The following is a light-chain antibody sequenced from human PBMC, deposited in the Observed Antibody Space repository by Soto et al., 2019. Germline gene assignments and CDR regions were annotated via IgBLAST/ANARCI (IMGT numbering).Light chain of an antibody. CDR1: SSDVGTYKY. V-gene: IGLV2-8*01. CDR2: EVT. Sequence: QSVLTQPPSASGSPGQSVTISCTGTSSDVGTYKYVSWYQQHPGKAHKLMIYEVTKRPSGVPDRFSGSKSGNTASLTVSGLQAEDEADYYCSSYAGSNNFVFGTGSKVTVL. CDR3: SSYAGSNNFV. J-gene: IGLJ1*01.